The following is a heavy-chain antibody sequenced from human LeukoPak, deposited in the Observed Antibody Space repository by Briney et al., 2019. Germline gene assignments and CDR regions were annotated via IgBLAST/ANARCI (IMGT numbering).Heavy chain of an antibody. Sequence: PGGSLRLSCSASGFTLSSYAMHWVRQAPGEGLEYVSAISSNGGSTYYADSVKGRFTISRDNSKNTLYLQMSSLRAEDTAVYYCVKDHSVWDYDILTGITWFDPWGQGTLVTVSS. V-gene: IGHV3-64D*06. CDR2: ISSNGGST. J-gene: IGHJ5*02. D-gene: IGHD3-9*01. CDR3: VKDHSVWDYDILTGITWFDP. CDR1: GFTLSSYA.